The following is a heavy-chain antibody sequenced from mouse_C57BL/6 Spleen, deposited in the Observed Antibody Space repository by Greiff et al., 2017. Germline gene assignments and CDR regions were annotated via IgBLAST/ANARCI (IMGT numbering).Heavy chain of an antibody. CDR3: AYYYGRAMDY. D-gene: IGHD1-1*01. CDR1: GYTFTSYG. J-gene: IGHJ4*01. CDR2: IYPRSGNT. Sequence: LQESGAELARPGASVKLSCKASGYTFTSYGISWVKQRTGQGLEWIGEIYPRSGNTYYNEKFKGKATLTADKSSSTAYMELRSLTSEDAAVYVCAYYYGRAMDYWGQGTSVTVSS. V-gene: IGHV1-81*01.